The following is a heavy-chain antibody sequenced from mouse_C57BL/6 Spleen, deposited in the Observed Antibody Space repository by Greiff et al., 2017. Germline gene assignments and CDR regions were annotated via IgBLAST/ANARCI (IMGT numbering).Heavy chain of an antibody. CDR2: ISDGGSYT. CDR3: ARDYGDDPFAY. J-gene: IGHJ3*01. CDR1: GFTFSSYA. V-gene: IGHV5-4*03. D-gene: IGHD2-2*01. Sequence: EVKLVESGGGLVKPGGSLKLSCAASGFTFSSYAMSWVRQTPEKRLEWVATISDGGSYTYYPDNVKGRFTISRDNAKNNLYLQMSHLKSEDTAMYYCARDYGDDPFAYWGQGTLVTVSA.